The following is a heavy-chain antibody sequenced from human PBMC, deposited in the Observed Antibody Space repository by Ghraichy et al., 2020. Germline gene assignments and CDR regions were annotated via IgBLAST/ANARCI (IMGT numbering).Heavy chain of an antibody. J-gene: IGHJ4*02. V-gene: IGHV3-30*14. CDR1: GFTFSTYN. CDR2: ISYDGGSK. CDR3: VRDHDYYDFWSGYYSSGLDY. D-gene: IGHD3-3*01. Sequence: GGSLRLSCAASGFTFSTYNMHWVRQAPGKGLEWVAIISYDGGSKYYAGSVKGRFTISRDNSKNTLYLQMNSLRIEDTAVYHCVRDHDYYDFWSGYYSSGLDYWGQGTLVTVSS.